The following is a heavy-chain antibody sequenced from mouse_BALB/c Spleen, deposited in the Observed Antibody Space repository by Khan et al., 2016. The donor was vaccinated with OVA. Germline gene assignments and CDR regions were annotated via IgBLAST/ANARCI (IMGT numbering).Heavy chain of an antibody. Sequence: EVELVESGPGLVKPSQSLSLTCTVTGYSITSGYGWNWIRQFPGNKLEWMGYISYSGSTNYNPSLKSRFSITRDTSKNQFFLQLNSVTTEDTATYYCARTARIKYWGQGTTLKVSS. V-gene: IGHV3-2*02. D-gene: IGHD1-2*01. CDR3: ARTARIKY. CDR1: GYSITSGYG. J-gene: IGHJ2*01. CDR2: ISYSGST.